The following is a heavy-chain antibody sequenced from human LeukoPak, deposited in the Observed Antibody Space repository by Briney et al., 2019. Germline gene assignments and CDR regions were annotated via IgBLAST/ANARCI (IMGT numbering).Heavy chain of an antibody. D-gene: IGHD2-2*01. J-gene: IGHJ4*02. CDR2: IYPGDSDT. CDR1: GYSFTSYW. V-gene: IGHV5-51*01. Sequence: GESLKISCKGSGYSFTSYWIGWVRQMPGKGLEWMGIIYPGDSDTRYSPSFQGQVTISADKSISTAYLQWSRLKASDTAMYYCASNDRCTSTSCYAFHYWGQGTLVTVSS. CDR3: ASNDRCTSTSCYAFHY.